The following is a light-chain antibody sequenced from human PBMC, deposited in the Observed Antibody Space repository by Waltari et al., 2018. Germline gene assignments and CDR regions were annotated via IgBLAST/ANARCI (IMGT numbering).Light chain of an antibody. CDR2: YDS. J-gene: IGLJ3*02. Sequence: SYVVTQSPSVSVAPGETARITCGGAHIGSKSVHWYQQRPGQAPVLVISYDSDRPSGIPERFSGSNSGNTATLTITGAQAEDEADYYCSSRNGRADQVVFAGGTKVTVL. CDR3: SSRNGRADQVV. V-gene: IGLV3-21*01. CDR1: HIGSKS.